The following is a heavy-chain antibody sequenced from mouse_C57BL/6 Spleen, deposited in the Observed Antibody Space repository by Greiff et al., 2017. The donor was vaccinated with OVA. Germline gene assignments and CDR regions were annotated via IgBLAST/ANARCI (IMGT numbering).Heavy chain of an antibody. CDR1: GFTFSDYG. V-gene: IGHV5-17*01. D-gene: IGHD3-2*02. Sequence: EVMLVESGGGLVKPGGSLKLSCAASGFTFSDYGMHWVRQAPEKGLEWVAYISSGSSTIYYADTVKGRFTISRDNAKNTLFLQMTSLRSEDTAMDYCAREADYYAMDYWGQGTSVTVSS. CDR2: ISSGSSTI. CDR3: AREADYYAMDY. J-gene: IGHJ4*01.